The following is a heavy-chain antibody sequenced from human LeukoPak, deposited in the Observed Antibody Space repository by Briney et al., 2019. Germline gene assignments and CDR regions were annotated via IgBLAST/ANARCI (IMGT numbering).Heavy chain of an antibody. D-gene: IGHD1-14*01. CDR3: ARENLGLHDY. Sequence: ASVKVSCKASGGTFSSYAISWVRQAPGQGLEWMGGIIPIFGTANYAQKFQGRVTVTADESTSTAYMELSSLRSEDTAVYYCARENLGLHDYWGQGTLVTVSS. CDR1: GGTFSSYA. V-gene: IGHV1-69*13. J-gene: IGHJ4*02. CDR2: IIPIFGTA.